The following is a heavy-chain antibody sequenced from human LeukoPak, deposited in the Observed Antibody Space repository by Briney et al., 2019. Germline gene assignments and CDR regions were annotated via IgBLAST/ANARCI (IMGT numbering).Heavy chain of an antibody. V-gene: IGHV3-23*05. J-gene: IGHJ6*02. CDR1: GFIFRNYG. CDR3: AHLVWEYVGGLDV. CDR2: IYTNGNT. Sequence: PGGSLRLSCAASGFIFRNYGMNWVRQAPGKGLERVSGIYTNGNTRYADSVRGRFTISRDNSKNTLYLQMHSLRVDDTAVYYCAHLVWEYVGGLDVWGQGTTVTVSS. D-gene: IGHD1-26*01.